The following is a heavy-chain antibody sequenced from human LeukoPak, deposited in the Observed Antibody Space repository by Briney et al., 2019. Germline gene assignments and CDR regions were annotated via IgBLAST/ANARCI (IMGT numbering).Heavy chain of an antibody. D-gene: IGHD3-3*01. CDR3: ARHLMPSVTIFPFQN. CDR1: GGSISSSSYC. Sequence: SETLSLTCTVSGGSISSSSYCWGWIRQPPGKGLEWIGSIYYSGSTYYNPSLKSRVTISVDTSKNQFSLKLSSVAAADPAVYYCARHLMPSVTIFPFQNWGQGKLVTVSS. J-gene: IGHJ1*01. CDR2: IYYSGST. V-gene: IGHV4-39*01.